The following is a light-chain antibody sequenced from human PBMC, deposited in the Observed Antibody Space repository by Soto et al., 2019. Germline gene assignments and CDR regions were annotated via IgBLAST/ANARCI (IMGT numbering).Light chain of an antibody. J-gene: IGKJ2*01. CDR1: QSVINNR. Sequence: EIVLTQSPGTLSLSPGERATLSCRASQSVINNRLAWYQQKSGQAPRLLIYGASTRATGIPDRFSGSGSGTEFTLTISRLEPEDFAVYHCQHYGPSALYTFGQGTKLEIK. CDR3: QHYGPSALYT. V-gene: IGKV3-20*01. CDR2: GAS.